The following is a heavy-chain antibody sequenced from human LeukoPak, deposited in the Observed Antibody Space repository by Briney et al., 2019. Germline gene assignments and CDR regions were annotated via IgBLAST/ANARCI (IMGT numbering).Heavy chain of an antibody. J-gene: IGHJ4*02. CDR2: IYSGDSA. CDR3: ARREVVTAMSIDY. Sequence: GGSLRLSCAAPGFTVRTHYLSWVRQAPGKGLEWVSVIYSGDSAYYADSVKGRFSVSRDNSKNTLNLQMNSLRAEDTAVYYCARREVVTAMSIDYWGQGTLVTVSS. CDR1: GFTVRTHY. D-gene: IGHD2-21*02. V-gene: IGHV3-66*01.